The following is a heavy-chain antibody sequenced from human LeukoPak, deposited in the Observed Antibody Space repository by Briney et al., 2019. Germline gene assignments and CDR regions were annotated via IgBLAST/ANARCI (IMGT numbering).Heavy chain of an antibody. D-gene: IGHD2-15*01. V-gene: IGHV4-34*01. CDR3: ASGRAAPPYYYYYYMGV. Sequence: PSETLSLTCAVYGGSFSGYYWSWIRQPPGKGLEWIGEINHSGSTNYNPSLKSRVTISVDTSKNQFSLKLSSVTAADTAVYYCASGRAAPPYYYYYYMGVWGKGTTVTVSS. CDR2: INHSGST. J-gene: IGHJ6*03. CDR1: GGSFSGYY.